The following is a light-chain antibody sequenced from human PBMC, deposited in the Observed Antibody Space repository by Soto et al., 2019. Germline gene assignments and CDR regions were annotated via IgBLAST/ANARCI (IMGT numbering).Light chain of an antibody. CDR1: QSVSNY. Sequence: EIVFAPFPTTPSLSPLEGATHSCRASQSVSNYLAWYQQKPGQAPRLLIYDASKRATGIPARFSGSGSGTDFTLTISSLEPEDFAVYYCQQRSNWPLTFGGGTKVDIK. J-gene: IGKJ4*01. V-gene: IGKV3-11*01. CDR3: QQRSNWPLT. CDR2: DAS.